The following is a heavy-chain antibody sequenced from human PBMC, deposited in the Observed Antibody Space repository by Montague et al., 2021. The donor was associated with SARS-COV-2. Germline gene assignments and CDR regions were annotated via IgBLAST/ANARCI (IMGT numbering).Heavy chain of an antibody. CDR2: IYYSGST. CDR3: ARDGYNAHQNYWYFDL. CDR1: GGSISTYY. D-gene: IGHD5-24*01. J-gene: IGHJ2*01. V-gene: IGHV4-59*12. Sequence: SETLSLTCTVSGGSISTYYWSWIRQPPGKGLEWIGYIYYSGSTNXSPSLKSRVTISVDTSKNQFSLKLSSVTAADTAVYYCARDGYNAHQNYWYFDLWGRGTLVTASP.